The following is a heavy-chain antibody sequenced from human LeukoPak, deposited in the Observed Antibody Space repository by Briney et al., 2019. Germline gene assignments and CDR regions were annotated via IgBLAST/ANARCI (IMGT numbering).Heavy chain of an antibody. CDR1: GYTLTALA. CDR3: ATLEPEPGDFGGLAY. V-gene: IGHV1-24*01. D-gene: IGHD4-17*01. Sequence: ASVKVSCKVSGYTLTALALHWVRQAPGKGLEWKGGFDSEEYDTIYAQKFQGRVTMTEDTSTDTAYMELSSLSFEDTAVYYCATLEPEPGDFGGLAYWGQGTLVTVSS. J-gene: IGHJ4*02. CDR2: FDSEEYDT.